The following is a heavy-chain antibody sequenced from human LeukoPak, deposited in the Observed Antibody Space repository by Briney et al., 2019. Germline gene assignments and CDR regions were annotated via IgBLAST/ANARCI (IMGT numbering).Heavy chain of an antibody. V-gene: IGHV3-30*02. Sequence: GGSLRLSCAASGFTFSSYGMHWVRQAPGKGLEWVAFIRYDGSNKYYADSVKGRFTISRDNSKNTLYLQMNSLRAEDTAVYYCAKDGSSAGYYYYMDAWGKGTTVTVSS. CDR3: AKDGSSAGYYYYMDA. CDR2: IRYDGSNK. CDR1: GFTFSSYG. D-gene: IGHD6-25*01. J-gene: IGHJ6*03.